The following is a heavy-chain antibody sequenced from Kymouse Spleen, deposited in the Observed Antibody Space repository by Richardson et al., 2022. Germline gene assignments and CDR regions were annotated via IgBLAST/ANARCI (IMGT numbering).Heavy chain of an antibody. CDR1: GGSFSGYY. CDR2: INHSGST. CDR3: ARWRWFGELNDYYGMDV. V-gene: IGHV4-34*01. J-gene: IGHJ6*02. Sequence: QVQLQQWGAGLLKPSETLSLTCAVYGGSFSGYYWSWIRQPPGKGLEWIGEINHSGSTNYNPSLKSRVTISVDTSKNQFSLKLSSVTAADTAVYYCARWRWFGELNDYYGMDVWGQGTTVTVSS. D-gene: IGHD3-10*01.